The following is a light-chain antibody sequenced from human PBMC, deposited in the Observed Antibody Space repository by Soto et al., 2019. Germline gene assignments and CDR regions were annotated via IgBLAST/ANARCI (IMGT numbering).Light chain of an antibody. CDR3: QQYGSSPT. J-gene: IGKJ1*01. CDR1: QSVRSDY. V-gene: IGKV3-20*01. CDR2: GAS. Sequence: EIVLTQSPGTLSLSPGERATLSCRASQSVRSDYLAWYQQKPGQAPRLHISGASSRATGIPDRFSGSGSGTDFTLTISRLEPEDFAVYYCQQYGSSPTFGQGTKVDIK.